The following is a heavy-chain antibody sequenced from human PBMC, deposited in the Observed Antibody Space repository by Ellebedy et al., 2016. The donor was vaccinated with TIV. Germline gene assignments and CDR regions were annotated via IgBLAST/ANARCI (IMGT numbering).Heavy chain of an antibody. CDR3: ARDKAAAAFDY. CDR2: IHDSGTT. V-gene: IGHV4-59*12. D-gene: IGHD2-15*01. Sequence: MPSETLSLTCTVSGGSIRDYYWTWIRQPPGKGLEWIGFIHDSGTTTYNPSRESRVTISLDKSNNQFSLNLRSVTAADTAIYYCARDKAAAAFDYWGQGSRVIVSS. J-gene: IGHJ4*02. CDR1: GGSIRDYY.